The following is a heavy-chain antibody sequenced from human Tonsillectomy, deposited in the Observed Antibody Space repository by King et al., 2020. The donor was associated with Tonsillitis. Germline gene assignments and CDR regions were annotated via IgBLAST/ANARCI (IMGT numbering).Heavy chain of an antibody. J-gene: IGHJ3*02. CDR2: ISSSGSTI. CDR1: GFTFSSYE. Sequence: VQLVESGGGLVQPGGSLRLSCAASGFTFSSYEMNWVRQAPGKGLEWVSYISSSGSTIYYADSVKGRFTISRDNAKNSLYLQMNSLRAEDTAVYYCATRYGDYKFSAFDIWGQGTMVTVSS. V-gene: IGHV3-48*03. CDR3: ATRYGDYKFSAFDI. D-gene: IGHD4-17*01.